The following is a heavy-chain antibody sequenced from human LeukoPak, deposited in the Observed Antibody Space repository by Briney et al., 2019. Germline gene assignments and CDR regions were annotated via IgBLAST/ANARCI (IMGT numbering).Heavy chain of an antibody. Sequence: GGSLRLSCAASGFTFSTYAMSWVRQAPGKGLEWVSAISGGGGSTNYADSVKGRFTISRDNPKNTLYLEINSLRAEDTAVYYCANAYRGKYYYYDYWGQGTLVTVSS. V-gene: IGHV3-23*01. D-gene: IGHD1-26*01. CDR2: ISGGGGST. CDR1: GFTFSTYA. CDR3: ANAYRGKYYYYDY. J-gene: IGHJ4*02.